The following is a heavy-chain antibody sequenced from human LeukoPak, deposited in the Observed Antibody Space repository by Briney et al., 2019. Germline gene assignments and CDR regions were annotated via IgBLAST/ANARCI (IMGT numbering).Heavy chain of an antibody. D-gene: IGHD3-16*01. CDR1: GYTFTELS. CDR3: ARDTQKGPKGQFGAFDI. CDR2: FDPEDGET. Sequence: ASVKVSCKVSGYTFTELSMHWVRQAPGKGLEWMGGFDPEDGETIYAQKFQGRVTMTRDTSISTAYMELSRLRSDDTAVYYCARDTQKGPKGQFGAFDIWGQGTMVTVSS. J-gene: IGHJ3*02. V-gene: IGHV1-24*01.